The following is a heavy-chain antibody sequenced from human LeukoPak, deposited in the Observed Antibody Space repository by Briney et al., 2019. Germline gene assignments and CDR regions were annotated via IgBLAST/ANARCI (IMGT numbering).Heavy chain of an antibody. J-gene: IGHJ6*02. D-gene: IGHD4-17*01. Sequence: ASVKVSCKASGYTFTNYDVNWVRQATGQGLEWVGWMNPNSGNTGYAQKFQGRVTMTRNTSISTAYMELSSLRSDDTAVYYCARDYGDAYYYYGMDVWGQGTTVTVSS. V-gene: IGHV1-8*02. CDR2: MNPNSGNT. CDR1: GYTFTNYD. CDR3: ARDYGDAYYYYGMDV.